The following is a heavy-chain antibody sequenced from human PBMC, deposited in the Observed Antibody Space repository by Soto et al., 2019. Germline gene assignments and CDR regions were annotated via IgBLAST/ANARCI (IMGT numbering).Heavy chain of an antibody. D-gene: IGHD6-6*01. CDR2: INPNSGGT. V-gene: IGHV1-2*06. CDR3: ARSLVVAAHFDY. Sequence: ASVKVSCKASGYTFTGYYMHWVRQAPGQGLEWMGRINPNSGGTNYAQKFQGRVTMTRDTSISTAYMELSRLRSDDTAVYYCARSLVVAAHFDYWGQGTLVTVSS. CDR1: GYTFTGYY. J-gene: IGHJ4*02.